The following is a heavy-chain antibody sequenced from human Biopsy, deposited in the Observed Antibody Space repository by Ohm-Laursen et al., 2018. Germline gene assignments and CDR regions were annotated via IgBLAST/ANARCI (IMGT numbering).Heavy chain of an antibody. CDR1: GGTFINYA. CDR3: ARNTGWYGDLYYFDY. Sequence: GSSVKVSCKASGGTFINYAISWVRQAPGQGLEWMGGIIPMFGTANYPQIFQGRVTMTRDTSKSTVYMELSSLRSADTAVYFCARNTGWYGDLYYFDYWGQGTLVTVSS. J-gene: IGHJ4*02. D-gene: IGHD6-19*01. V-gene: IGHV1-69*05. CDR2: IIPMFGTA.